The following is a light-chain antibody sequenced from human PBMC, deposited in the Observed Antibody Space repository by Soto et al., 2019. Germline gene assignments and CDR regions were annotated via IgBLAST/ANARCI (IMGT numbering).Light chain of an antibody. J-gene: IGLJ2*01. CDR2: DVS. CDR1: NSDVGGYDY. CDR3: SSYKTSYTLV. Sequence: QSALTQPASVSGSPGQSITISCTGANSDVGGYDYVSWYQQYPGKAPKLMIYDVSNRPSGISNRFSGSKSGNTASLTISGLQAEDEADYYCSSYKTSYTLVFGGGTKVTVL. V-gene: IGLV2-14*01.